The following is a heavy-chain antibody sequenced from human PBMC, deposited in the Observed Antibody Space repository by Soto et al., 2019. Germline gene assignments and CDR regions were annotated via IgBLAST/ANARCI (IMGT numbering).Heavy chain of an antibody. CDR1: GFTFSSYA. D-gene: IGHD3-22*01. J-gene: IGHJ4*02. Sequence: QVQLVESGGGVVQPGRSLRLSCAASGFTFSSYAMHWVRQAPGKGLEWVAVISYDGSKKYYADSVKGRFTISRDNSKNTLYLQMNSLRAEDTAVYYCARDHLYYDRGGYFDYWGQGTLVTVSS. CDR3: ARDHLYYDRGGYFDY. V-gene: IGHV3-30-3*01. CDR2: ISYDGSKK.